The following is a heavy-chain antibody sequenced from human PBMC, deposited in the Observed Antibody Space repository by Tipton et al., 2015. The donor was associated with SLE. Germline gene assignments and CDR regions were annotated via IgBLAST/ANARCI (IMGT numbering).Heavy chain of an antibody. CDR3: ARDLFYDSSGYPSP. CDR2: INYSGST. V-gene: IGHV4-59*11. CDR1: GGSISSHY. Sequence: TLSLTCTISGGSISSHYWSWIRQAPGKGLEWIGYINYSGSTKYNPSLKSRVTISVDTSKNQFSLKLSSVTAADTAVYYCARDLFYDSSGYPSPWGQGTLVTVSS. J-gene: IGHJ5*02. D-gene: IGHD3-22*01.